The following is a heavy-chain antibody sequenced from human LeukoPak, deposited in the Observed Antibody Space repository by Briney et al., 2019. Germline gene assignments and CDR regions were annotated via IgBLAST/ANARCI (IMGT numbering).Heavy chain of an antibody. Sequence: GSLRLSCAVSGITLSNYGMSWVRQAPGKVLEWVAGISGSGGRTNYAASVKGRFTISRDNPKNTLYLQINSLTPEDTAVYFCAKRGVVIRVILVGFHKEAYYFDSWGQGALVTVSS. CDR3: AKRGVVIRVILVGFHKEAYYFDS. J-gene: IGHJ4*02. D-gene: IGHD3-22*01. CDR1: GITLSNYG. V-gene: IGHV3-23*01. CDR2: ISGSGGRT.